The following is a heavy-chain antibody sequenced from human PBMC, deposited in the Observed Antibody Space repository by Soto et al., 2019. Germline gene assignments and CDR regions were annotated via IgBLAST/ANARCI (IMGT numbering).Heavy chain of an antibody. CDR3: ARLSGTMIVVVNNWFDP. D-gene: IGHD3-22*01. Sequence: TSETLSLTCTVSGGSISSSSYYWGWIRQPPGKGLEWIGSIYYSGSTYYNPSLKSRVTISVDTSKNQFSLKLSSVTAADTAVYYCARLSGTMIVVVNNWFDPWGQGTLVTVSS. CDR1: GGSISSSSYY. CDR2: IYYSGST. J-gene: IGHJ5*02. V-gene: IGHV4-39*01.